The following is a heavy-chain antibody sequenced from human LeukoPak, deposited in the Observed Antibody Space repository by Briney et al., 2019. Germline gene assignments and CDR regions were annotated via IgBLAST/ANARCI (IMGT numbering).Heavy chain of an antibody. CDR1: GGSISSYY. V-gene: IGHV4-59*01. J-gene: IGHJ4*02. Sequence: SETLSLTCTVSGGSISSYYWSWIRQPPGKGLEWIGYIYYSGSTNYNPSLKSRVTISVDTSKNQFSLKLSSVTAADTAVYYCARGRSRSSPWDPDYWGQGTLVTVSS. D-gene: IGHD6-13*01. CDR2: IYYSGST. CDR3: ARGRSRSSPWDPDY.